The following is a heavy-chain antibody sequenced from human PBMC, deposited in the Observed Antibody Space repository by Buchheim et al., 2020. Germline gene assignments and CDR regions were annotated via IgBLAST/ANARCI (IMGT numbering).Heavy chain of an antibody. Sequence: QLQLQESGPGLVKPSETLSLTCTVSGGSISSSSYYWGWIRQPPGKGLEWIGSIYYSGSTYYNPSLKSRVTISVDTSKNQFSLKLSSVAAADTAVYYCARLGWRSSSWYWFDPWGQGTL. J-gene: IGHJ5*02. CDR3: ARLGWRSSSWYWFDP. D-gene: IGHD6-13*01. CDR1: GGSISSSSYY. CDR2: IYYSGST. V-gene: IGHV4-39*01.